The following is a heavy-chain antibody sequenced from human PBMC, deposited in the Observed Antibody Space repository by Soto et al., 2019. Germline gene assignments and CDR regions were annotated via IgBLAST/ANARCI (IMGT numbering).Heavy chain of an antibody. Sequence: QVQLVESGGGVVQPGRSLRLSCAASGFTFSSYGMHWVRQAPGKGLEWVAVIWFDGTNKYYADSVKGRFTISRDNSKNTLYLQMTSLRAEDTAVYYCARDRGYSGDDSPRYYYGMDVWGQGTTVTVSS. CDR3: ARDRGYSGDDSPRYYYGMDV. D-gene: IGHD5-12*01. J-gene: IGHJ6*02. CDR2: IWFDGTNK. V-gene: IGHV3-33*01. CDR1: GFTFSSYG.